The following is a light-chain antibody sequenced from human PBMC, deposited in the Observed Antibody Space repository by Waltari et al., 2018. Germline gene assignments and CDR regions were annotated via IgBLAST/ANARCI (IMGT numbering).Light chain of an antibody. V-gene: IGLV2-8*01. J-gene: IGLJ3*02. CDR2: EVT. CDR3: SSYAGSGNVV. Sequence: QSALTQPPSASGSPGQSVTISCTGTSSDIGTYNLVSWYQQGPGKAPKLIIYEVTKRPSWVPDRFSGSKSGNTASLTVSGLQADDEADYYCSSYAGSGNVVFGGGTKLTVL. CDR1: SSDIGTYNL.